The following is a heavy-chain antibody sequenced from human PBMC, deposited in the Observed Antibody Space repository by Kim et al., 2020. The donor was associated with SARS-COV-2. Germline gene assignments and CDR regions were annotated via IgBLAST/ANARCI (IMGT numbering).Heavy chain of an antibody. CDR3: ASLGVVGTAVFDY. Sequence: YSDAVQGRFTISRDNAKNSLYLQMNGLRAEDKAVYYCASLGVVGTAVFDYWGQGTLVTVSS. J-gene: IGHJ4*02. V-gene: IGHV3-11*03. D-gene: IGHD2-21*02.